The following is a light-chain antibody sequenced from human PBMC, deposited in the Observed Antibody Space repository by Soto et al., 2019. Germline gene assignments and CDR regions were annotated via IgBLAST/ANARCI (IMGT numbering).Light chain of an antibody. CDR2: AAS. J-gene: IGKJ5*01. CDR3: QHADSFPLIT. Sequence: DIHMTQSPSSVSASVGDRVTITCRSSEDISTWLAWYQQKPGKAPKLLIYAASSLQSGVPSRFSGSGSGTDFTLTISSLQPEDFATYYCQHADSFPLITFGQGTRLEI. V-gene: IGKV1-12*01. CDR1: EDISTW.